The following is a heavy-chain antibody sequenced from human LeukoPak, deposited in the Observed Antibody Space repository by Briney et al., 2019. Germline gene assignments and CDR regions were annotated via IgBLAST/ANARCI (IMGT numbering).Heavy chain of an antibody. CDR2: INPSGGST. Sequence: ASVKVSCKASGYTFTSYYMHWVRQAPGQGLEWMGIINPSGGSTSYAQKFQGRVTMTRDTSTSTAYMELRSLRSDDTAVYYCARDQQQLVLGLWYWGQGTLVTVSS. J-gene: IGHJ4*02. CDR1: GYTFTSYY. CDR3: ARDQQQLVLGLWY. D-gene: IGHD6-13*01. V-gene: IGHV1-46*01.